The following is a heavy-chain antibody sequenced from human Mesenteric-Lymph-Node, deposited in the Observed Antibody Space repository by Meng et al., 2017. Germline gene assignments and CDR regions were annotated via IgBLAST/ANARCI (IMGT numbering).Heavy chain of an antibody. CDR3: ATDLNWSNY. CDR2: INPEGSVQ. CDR1: EFTFSSFW. Sequence: GESLKISCVVSEFTFSSFWMTWVRQTPGKGLEGVANINPEGSVQYYVDSVKGRSTISRDNAKNSLYLQMHSLRAEDTAVYYCATDLNWSNYWGQGTLVTVSS. V-gene: IGHV3-7*01. J-gene: IGHJ4*02. D-gene: IGHD1/OR15-1a*01.